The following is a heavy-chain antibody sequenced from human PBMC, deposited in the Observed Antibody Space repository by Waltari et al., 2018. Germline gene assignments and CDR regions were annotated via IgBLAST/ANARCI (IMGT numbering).Heavy chain of an antibody. D-gene: IGHD3-3*01. J-gene: IGHJ4*02. V-gene: IGHV1-69*01. CDR1: GGPFSSYA. Sequence: QVQLVQSGAAVQKPGSSVKVSCKASGGPFSSYAISWLRQAPGQGLEWMGGIIPIFGTANYAQKFQGRVTITADESTSTAYMELSSLRSEDTAVYYCARANYDFHGGYFDYWGQGTLVTVSS. CDR2: IIPIFGTA. CDR3: ARANYDFHGGYFDY.